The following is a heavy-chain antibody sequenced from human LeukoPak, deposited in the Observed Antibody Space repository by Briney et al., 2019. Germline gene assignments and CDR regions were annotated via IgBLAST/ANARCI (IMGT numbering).Heavy chain of an antibody. J-gene: IGHJ4*02. CDR3: ARYDFWSGYDY. CDR2: INPSGGST. V-gene: IGHV1-46*01. Sequence: ASVKVSCKASGYTFTSYGISWVRQAPGQGLEWMGIINPSGGSTSYAQKFQGRVTMTRDTSTSTVYMELSSLRSEDTAVYYCARYDFWSGYDYWGQGTLVTVSS. CDR1: GYTFTSYG. D-gene: IGHD3-3*01.